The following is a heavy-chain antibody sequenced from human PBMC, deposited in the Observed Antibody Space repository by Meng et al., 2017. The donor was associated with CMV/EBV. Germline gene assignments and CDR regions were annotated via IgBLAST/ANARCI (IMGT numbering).Heavy chain of an antibody. V-gene: IGHV3-7*01. J-gene: IGHJ4*02. Sequence: GESLKISCAASGFTFSSYWMSWVRQAPGKGLEWVANIKQDGSEKYYVDSVKGRFTIYRDNAKNSLYLQMNSLRAEDTAVYYCARDRGYSYSDYWGQGTLVTVSS. D-gene: IGHD5-18*01. CDR3: ARDRGYSYSDY. CDR1: GFTFSSYW. CDR2: IKQDGSEK.